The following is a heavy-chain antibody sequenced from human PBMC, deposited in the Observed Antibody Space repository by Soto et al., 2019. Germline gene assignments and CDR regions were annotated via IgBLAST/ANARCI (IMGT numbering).Heavy chain of an antibody. CDR2: ISAYNGNT. CDR3: ARFMTYYYDSSGYYASD. V-gene: IGHV1-18*01. J-gene: IGHJ4*02. Sequence: QVQLVQSGAEVKKPGASVKVSCKASGYTFTSYGISWVRQAPGQGLEWMGWISAYNGNTNYAQKLQGRVTMTTDTSTSKAYLELRSLRSDDTAAYYCARFMTYYYDSSGYYASDWGQGTLVTVSS. D-gene: IGHD3-22*01. CDR1: GYTFTSYG.